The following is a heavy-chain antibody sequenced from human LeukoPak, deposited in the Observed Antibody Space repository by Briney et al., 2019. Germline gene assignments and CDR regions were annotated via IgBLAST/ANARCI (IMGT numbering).Heavy chain of an antibody. V-gene: IGHV3-66*01. J-gene: IGHJ4*02. CDR2: IYSGGGT. CDR1: GFTVSSNY. Sequence: GGSLRFSCAASGFTVSSNYMNWVRQAPGKGLEWVSVIYSGGGTYYADSVKGRFAISRDNSKNTLYLQMNSLRAEDTAVYYCVRAFDSSGYADYWGQGTLVTVSS. D-gene: IGHD3-22*01. CDR3: VRAFDSSGYADY.